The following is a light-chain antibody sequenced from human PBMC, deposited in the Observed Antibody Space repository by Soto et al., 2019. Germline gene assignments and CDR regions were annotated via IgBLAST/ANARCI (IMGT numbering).Light chain of an antibody. CDR1: QSVSSY. Sequence: EIVLTQSPATLSLSPGERATLSCRASQSVSSYLAWYQQKAGQAPRLLIYDASSRATGIPARFSGSGSGTDFTLTISSLEPEDFAVYYCQQRSNWPAVTFGSGTKVDIK. CDR3: QQRSNWPAVT. J-gene: IGKJ3*01. V-gene: IGKV3-11*01. CDR2: DAS.